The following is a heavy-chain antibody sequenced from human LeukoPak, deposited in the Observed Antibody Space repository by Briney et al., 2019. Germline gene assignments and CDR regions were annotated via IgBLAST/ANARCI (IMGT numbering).Heavy chain of an antibody. CDR1: GFTLGTFW. CDR3: ARVGMTSGSGCDY. CDR2: INQGARET. J-gene: IGHJ4*02. Sequence: GGSLRLSCEASGFTLGTFWMSWVRQAPGKGLEWVANINQGARETNYVDSVKGRFTISRDTSKNTLYLQMGSLRSEDMALYYCARVGMTSGSGCDYWGQGTLVTVSS. V-gene: IGHV3-7*01. D-gene: IGHD6-19*01.